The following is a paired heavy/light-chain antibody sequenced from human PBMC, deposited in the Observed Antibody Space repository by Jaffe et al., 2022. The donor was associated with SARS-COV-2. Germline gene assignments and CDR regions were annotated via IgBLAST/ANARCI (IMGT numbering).Light chain of an antibody. CDR3: QQSYSTPYT. CDR2: TAS. Sequence: DIQMTQSPSSLSASVGDRVTITCRAGQRISSDLHWYQQKPGKAPNLLIYTASSLQSGVPSRFSGSGSGTDFTLTISSLQREDFATYYCQQSYSTPYTFGQGTKLEI. V-gene: IGKV1-39*01. J-gene: IGKJ2*01. CDR1: QRISSD.
Heavy chain of an antibody. J-gene: IGHJ3*02. CDR3: ARVPAAISYACDI. Sequence: QVQLQESGPGLVTPSETLSLTCTVSGGSINSGGYYWSWIRQHPGKGLEWIGYMYYSGSTYYNPSLKGRVTVSIDTSKNQFSLKLASVTAADTAVYYCARVPAAISYACDIWGQGTVVTVSS. V-gene: IGHV4-31*03. D-gene: IGHD2-2*01. CDR1: GGSINSGGYY. CDR2: MYYSGST.